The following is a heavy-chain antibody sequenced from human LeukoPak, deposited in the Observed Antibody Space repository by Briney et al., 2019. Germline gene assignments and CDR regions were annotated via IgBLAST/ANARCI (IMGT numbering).Heavy chain of an antibody. Sequence: SETLSLTCTVSGGSISSYYWSWIRQPPGKGLEWIGYIYYSGSTNYNPSLKSRVTISVDTSKNQFSLKLSSVTAADTAVYYCARRGDYYDSSGYFDYWGQGTLVTVSS. CDR2: IYYSGST. CDR1: GGSISSYY. V-gene: IGHV4-59*08. J-gene: IGHJ4*02. CDR3: ARRGDYYDSSGYFDY. D-gene: IGHD3-22*01.